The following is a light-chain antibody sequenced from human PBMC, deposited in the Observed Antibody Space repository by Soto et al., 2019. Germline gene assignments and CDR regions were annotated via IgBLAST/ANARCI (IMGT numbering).Light chain of an antibody. CDR3: QHYGGLYT. J-gene: IGKJ2*01. CDR2: DDS. V-gene: IGKV1-5*01. CDR1: QSVNSW. Sequence: DFHMTQSPSTLSASVGDRVTITCRTSQSVNSWLAWYQQKPGKAPKLLIFDDSILQSGVPSRFNGSASGTEFTLTISSLQPDDFATYYCQHYGGLYTFGQGTKLEIK.